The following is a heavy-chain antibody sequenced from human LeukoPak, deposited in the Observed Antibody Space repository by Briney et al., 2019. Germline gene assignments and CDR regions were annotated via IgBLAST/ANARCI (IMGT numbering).Heavy chain of an antibody. D-gene: IGHD2-2*01. V-gene: IGHV4-34*01. CDR1: GGSFSGYY. J-gene: IGHJ4*02. CDR3: ARGSKDIVVVPAAETNAYYFDY. Sequence: PSETLSLTCAVYGGSFSGYYWSWIRQPPGKGLEWIGEINHSGSTNYNPSLKSRVTISVDTSKNQFSLKLSSVTAADTAVYYCARGSKDIVVVPAAETNAYYFDYWGQGTLVTVSS. CDR2: INHSGST.